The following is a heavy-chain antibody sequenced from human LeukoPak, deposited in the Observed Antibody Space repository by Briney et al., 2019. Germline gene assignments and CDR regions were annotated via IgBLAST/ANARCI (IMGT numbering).Heavy chain of an antibody. CDR3: AKALAYCGGDCYPVYYFDY. D-gene: IGHD2-21*02. J-gene: IGHJ4*02. CDR1: GFIVSGDF. V-gene: IGHV3-53*01. Sequence: GGSLRLSCAASGFIVSGDFMSWVRQAPGKGLEWVSVIYSDGSTYYADSVKGRFTISRDNSKNTLYLQMNSLRAEDTAVYYCAKALAYCGGDCYPVYYFDYWGQGTLVTVSS. CDR2: IYSDGST.